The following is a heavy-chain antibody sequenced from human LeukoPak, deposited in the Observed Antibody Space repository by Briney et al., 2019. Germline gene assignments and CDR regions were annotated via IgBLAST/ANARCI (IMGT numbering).Heavy chain of an antibody. CDR2: ITSSGDDT. CDR3: ASDIVATSGDF. D-gene: IGHD5-12*01. J-gene: IGHJ4*02. V-gene: IGHV3-11*01. Sequence: GGSLRLSCAASGFTFSDYYMSWIRQAPGKGLEWVAYITSSGDDTYYADSVKGRFTISRDNAKNALFLRMNSLRVEDTATYYCASDIVATSGDFWGRGTLVSVSS. CDR1: GFTFSDYY.